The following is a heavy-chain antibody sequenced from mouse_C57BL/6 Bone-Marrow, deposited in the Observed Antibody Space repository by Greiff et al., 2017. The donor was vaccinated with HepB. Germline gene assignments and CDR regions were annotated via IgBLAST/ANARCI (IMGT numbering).Heavy chain of an antibody. CDR2: IYPGDGDT. CDR3: ELGRPGNYFDY. D-gene: IGHD4-1*01. CDR1: GYAFSSSW. J-gene: IGHJ2*01. V-gene: IGHV1-82*01. Sequence: QVQLQQSGPELVKPGASVKISCKASGYAFSSSWMNWVKQRPGKGLEWIGRIYPGDGDTNYNGKFKGKATLTADKSSSTAYMQLSSLTSEDSAVYFCELGRPGNYFDYWGQGTTLTVSS.